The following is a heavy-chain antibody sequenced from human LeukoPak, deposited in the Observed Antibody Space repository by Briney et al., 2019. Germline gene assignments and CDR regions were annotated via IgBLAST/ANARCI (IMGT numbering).Heavy chain of an antibody. CDR3: TTGTYYYDSRGYFVSDY. CDR1: GFTFSNAW. D-gene: IGHD3-22*01. Sequence: KTGGSLRLSCAASGFTFSNAWMSWVRQAPGKGLEWVGRIKSKTDGGTTDYAAPVKGRFTISRDDSKNTLYLQMNSLKTEDTAVYYCTTGTYYYDSRGYFVSDYWGQGTLVTVSS. J-gene: IGHJ4*02. CDR2: IKSKTDGGTT. V-gene: IGHV3-15*01.